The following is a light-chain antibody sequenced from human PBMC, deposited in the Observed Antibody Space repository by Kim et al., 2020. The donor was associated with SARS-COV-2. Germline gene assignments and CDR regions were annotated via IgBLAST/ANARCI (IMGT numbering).Light chain of an antibody. CDR2: DVS. Sequence: GQSITISCVGASSDIGSYNYVSWYQQHPGKVPKLMIYDVSHRPSGVSNRFSASKSGNTASLTISGLQAEDEADYYCSSFASTTTLVFGGGTQLTVL. J-gene: IGLJ3*02. CDR3: SSFASTTTLV. CDR1: SSDIGSYNY. V-gene: IGLV2-14*03.